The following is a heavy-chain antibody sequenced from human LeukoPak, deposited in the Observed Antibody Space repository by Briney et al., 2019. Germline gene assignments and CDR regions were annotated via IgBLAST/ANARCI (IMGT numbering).Heavy chain of an antibody. CDR1: GGSISSGSYY. Sequence: SQTLSLTCTVSGGSISSGSYYWSWIRQPAGKGLEWIGRIYTSGSTNYNPSLKSRVTISVDTSKNQFSLKLNSVTAADTAVYYCARGGYYGSGNDFRFDPWGQGTLVTVSS. D-gene: IGHD3-10*01. J-gene: IGHJ5*02. CDR2: IYTSGST. V-gene: IGHV4-61*02. CDR3: ARGGYYGSGNDFRFDP.